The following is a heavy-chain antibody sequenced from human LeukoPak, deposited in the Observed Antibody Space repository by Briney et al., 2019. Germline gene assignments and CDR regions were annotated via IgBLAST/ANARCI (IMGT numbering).Heavy chain of an antibody. CDR2: INHGGST. Sequence: PSETLSLTCAVYGGSFSGYHWSWIRQPPGKGLEWIGEINHGGSTNCNPSLKSRVTISVDTSKNQISLKLTSVTAADTAVYYCARVKETPTTSHYFDYYMDVWGKGNTVTVSS. V-gene: IGHV4-34*01. CDR3: ARVKETPTTSHYFDYYMDV. J-gene: IGHJ6*03. CDR1: GGSFSGYH. D-gene: IGHD5-24*01.